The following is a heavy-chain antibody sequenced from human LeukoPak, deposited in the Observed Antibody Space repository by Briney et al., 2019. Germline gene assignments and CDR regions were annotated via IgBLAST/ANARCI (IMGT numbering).Heavy chain of an antibody. CDR2: ISGSGGST. J-gene: IGHJ3*02. CDR3: ARTGTDDTFDI. Sequence: GGSLRLSCAASGFTFSSYAMSWVRQAPGKGLEWVSAISGSGGSTYYADSVKGRFTISRDNAKKSLYLQMKSLRAEDTAVYYCARTGTDDTFDIWGQGTMVTVSS. D-gene: IGHD3/OR15-3a*01. V-gene: IGHV3-23*01. CDR1: GFTFSSYA.